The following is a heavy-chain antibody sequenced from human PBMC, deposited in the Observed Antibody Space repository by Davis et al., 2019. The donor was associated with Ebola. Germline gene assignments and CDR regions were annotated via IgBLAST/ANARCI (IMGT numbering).Heavy chain of an antibody. D-gene: IGHD1-26*01. Sequence: ASVKVSCKVSGYTLTELSMHWVRQTPGKGLEWMGGFDPEDGETIYAQKFQGRVTMTEDTSTDTAYMELSSLRSEDTAVYYCARDRPELKWELPPDAFDIWGQGTMVTVSS. CDR3: ARDRPELKWELPPDAFDI. V-gene: IGHV1-24*01. J-gene: IGHJ3*02. CDR2: FDPEDGET. CDR1: GYTLTELS.